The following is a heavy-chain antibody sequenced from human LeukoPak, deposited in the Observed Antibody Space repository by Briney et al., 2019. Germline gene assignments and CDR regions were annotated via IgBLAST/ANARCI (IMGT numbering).Heavy chain of an antibody. J-gene: IGHJ5*02. D-gene: IGHD5-12*01. V-gene: IGHV4-39*01. Sequence: SETLSLTCTVSGGSISSSSNYWGWIRQPPGKGLEWIGTIYSTGNTYYSPSPKSRLTISVDTSKNQFSLKLSSVTAADTAVYYCARGGESGYDTWGQGSLVTVSS. CDR1: GGSISSSSNY. CDR3: ARGGESGYDT. CDR2: IYSTGNT.